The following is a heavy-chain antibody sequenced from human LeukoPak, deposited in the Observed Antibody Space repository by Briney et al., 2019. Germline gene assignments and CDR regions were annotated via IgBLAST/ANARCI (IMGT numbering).Heavy chain of an antibody. J-gene: IGHJ4*02. CDR3: ASPGRYYDILTGNYYFDY. CDR1: GGTFSSYA. V-gene: IGHV1-69*01. Sequence: ASVKVSCKASGGTFSSYAISWVRQAPGQGLEWMGGIIPIFGTANYAQKFQGRVTITADESTSTAYMELSSLRSEDTAAYYCASPGRYYDILTGNYYFDYWGQGTLVTVSS. D-gene: IGHD3-9*01. CDR2: IIPIFGTA.